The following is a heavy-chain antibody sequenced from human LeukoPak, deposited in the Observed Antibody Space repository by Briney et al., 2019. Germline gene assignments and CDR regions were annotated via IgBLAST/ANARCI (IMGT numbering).Heavy chain of an antibody. J-gene: IGHJ4*02. CDR1: GGSISSGGYY. V-gene: IGHV4-31*03. CDR2: IYYSGST. Sequence: SETLSLTCTVSGGSISSGGYYWSWIRQHPGKGLEWIGYIYYSGSTYYNPSLKSRVTISVDTSKNQFSLKLSSVTAADTAVYYCASPYDSSAEIDYWGQGTLVTVSS. D-gene: IGHD3-22*01. CDR3: ASPYDSSAEIDY.